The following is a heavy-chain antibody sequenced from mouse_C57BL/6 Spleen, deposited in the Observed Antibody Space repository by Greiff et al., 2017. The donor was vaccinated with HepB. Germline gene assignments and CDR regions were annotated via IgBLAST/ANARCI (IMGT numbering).Heavy chain of an antibody. CDR1: GYSITSGYY. Sequence: ESGPGLVKPSQSLSLTCSVTGYSITSGYYWNWIRQFPGNKLEWMGYISYDGSNNYNPSLKNRISITRDTSKNQFFLKLNSVTTEDTATYYCAREGTTAFDYWGQGTTLTVSS. CDR3: AREGTTAFDY. D-gene: IGHD1-2*01. V-gene: IGHV3-6*01. J-gene: IGHJ2*01. CDR2: ISYDGSN.